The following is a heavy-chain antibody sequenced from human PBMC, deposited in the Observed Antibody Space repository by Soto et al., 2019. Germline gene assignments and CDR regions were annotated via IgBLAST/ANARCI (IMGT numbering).Heavy chain of an antibody. CDR2: ISYDGSNK. V-gene: IGHV3-30-3*01. CDR3: ARYSIAAAGTDLPQYNWFDP. D-gene: IGHD6-13*01. J-gene: IGHJ5*02. Sequence: QVQLVESGGGVVQPGRSLRLSCAASGFTFSSYAMHWVRQAPGKGLEWVAVISYDGSNKYYADSVKGRFTISRDNSKNTLYLQMNSLRAEDTAVYYCARYSIAAAGTDLPQYNWFDPWGKGTLVTVSS. CDR1: GFTFSSYA.